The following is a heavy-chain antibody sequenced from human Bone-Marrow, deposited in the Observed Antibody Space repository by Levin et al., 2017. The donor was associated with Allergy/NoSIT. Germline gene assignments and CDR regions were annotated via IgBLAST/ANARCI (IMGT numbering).Heavy chain of an antibody. D-gene: IGHD5-12*01. CDR3: TRDSGYSGYDGDY. V-gene: IGHV3-49*03. CDR1: GFTFGDYA. Sequence: GESLKISCTASGFTFGDYAMSWFRQAPGKGLEWVGFIRSKAYGGTTEYAASVKGRFTISRDDSKSIAYLQMNSLKTEDTAVYYCTRDSGYSGYDGDYWGQGTLVTVSS. CDR2: IRSKAYGGTT. J-gene: IGHJ4*02.